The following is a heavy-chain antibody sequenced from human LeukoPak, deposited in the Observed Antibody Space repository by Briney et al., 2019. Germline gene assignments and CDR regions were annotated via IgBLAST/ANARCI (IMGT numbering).Heavy chain of an antibody. V-gene: IGHV4-39*07. CDR2: INHSEST. Sequence: PSETLSLTXIVSGGSISSDSHYWGWIRQPPGKGLEWIGEINHSESTNYNPSLKSRVTISVDTSKNQFSLKLSSVTAADTAVYYCARATYYYDSSGYYRSYYFDYWGQGTLVTVSS. J-gene: IGHJ4*02. D-gene: IGHD3-22*01. CDR3: ARATYYYDSSGYYRSYYFDY. CDR1: GGSISSDSHY.